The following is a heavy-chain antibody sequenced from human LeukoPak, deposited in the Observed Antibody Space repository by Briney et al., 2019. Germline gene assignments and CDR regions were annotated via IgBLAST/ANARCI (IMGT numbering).Heavy chain of an antibody. CDR1: GFTFNTYG. CDR2: IWYDGSKK. Sequence: GKSLRLSCVASGFTFNTYGMHWVRQAPGKGLEWVAVIWYDGSKKFYADSVNGRFTISRDDSRNTLYLQMSGLGADDTAIYYCASAYSAGWFGYWGQGTPVTVSS. J-gene: IGHJ5*01. V-gene: IGHV3-33*01. CDR3: ASAYSAGWFGY. D-gene: IGHD3-16*01.